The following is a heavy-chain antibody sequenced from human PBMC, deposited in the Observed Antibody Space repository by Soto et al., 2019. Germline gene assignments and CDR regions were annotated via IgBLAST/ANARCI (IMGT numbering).Heavy chain of an antibody. CDR2: VSGSGSSP. Sequence: GGSLRVSCAATGFNFGSYAMGWVRQAPGKGLEWVSGVSGSGSSPYYADSVKGRLTISKDNSKNTLYLDLNNLRSEDTAVYFCVKGKESGYRGAFDSWRQGTMVTVSS. V-gene: IGHV3-23*01. CDR1: GFNFGSYA. D-gene: IGHD5-18*01. J-gene: IGHJ4*02. CDR3: VKGKESGYRGAFDS.